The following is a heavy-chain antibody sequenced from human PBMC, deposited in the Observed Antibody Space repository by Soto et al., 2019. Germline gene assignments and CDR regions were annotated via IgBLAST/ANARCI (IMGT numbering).Heavy chain of an antibody. V-gene: IGHV4-4*02. CDR2: IYHAGSP. CDR1: GGSVISSSW. D-gene: IGHD2-21*01. Sequence: PSETLSLTCGVSGGSVISSSWWTWVRQSPEKGLEWIGEIYHAGSPNYNPSFQSRINISLDRSKNTFSPRLTSVTAADAAIYYCARGSSFRGDFDVWGQGTTVTVSS. J-gene: IGHJ3*01. CDR3: ARGSSFRGDFDV.